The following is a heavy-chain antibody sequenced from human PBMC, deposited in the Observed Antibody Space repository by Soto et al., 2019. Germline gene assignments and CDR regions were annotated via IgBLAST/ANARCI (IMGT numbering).Heavy chain of an antibody. CDR3: AKDYTYYDFWSVNLEGNRFDP. V-gene: IGHV3-23*01. CDR1: GFTFSSYA. CDR2: IISSGGST. D-gene: IGHD3-3*01. Sequence: GGTVTLSCAASGFTFSSYAMRWARQAPGKGLEWVSAIISSGGSTYYAASVKGQFTISVDTSKNTLYLQMSSLRAEDTAVYYCAKDYTYYDFWSVNLEGNRFDPWGQGTLVTVSS. J-gene: IGHJ5*02.